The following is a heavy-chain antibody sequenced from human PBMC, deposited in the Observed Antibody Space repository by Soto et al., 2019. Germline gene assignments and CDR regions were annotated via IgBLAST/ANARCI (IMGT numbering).Heavy chain of an antibody. Sequence: SETLSLTCTVSGGSSSSVGYYWSWIRQHPGKGLEWIGYIYYSGSTYYNPSLKSRVTISVDTSRNQFSLKLSSVTAADTAVYYCARQASGYYYGWFDRGQGTLVTVSS. CDR2: IYYSGST. D-gene: IGHD3-22*01. V-gene: IGHV4-31*03. CDR3: ARQASGYYYGWFD. J-gene: IGHJ4*02. CDR1: GGSSSSVGYY.